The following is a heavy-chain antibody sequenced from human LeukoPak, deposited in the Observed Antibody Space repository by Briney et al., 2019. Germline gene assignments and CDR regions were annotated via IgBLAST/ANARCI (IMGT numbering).Heavy chain of an antibody. J-gene: IGHJ5*02. D-gene: IGHD4-17*01. Sequence: ASVKVSCKASGYTFNRYFMHWVRQAPGQGLEWMGWINPNSGATKSPQKFQGRVTMTRDTSTRTAYMELSRLTSDDTAVYYCARVSHGDYGSCDPWGQGTLVTVSS. CDR2: INPNSGAT. CDR1: GYTFNRYF. V-gene: IGHV1-2*02. CDR3: ARVSHGDYGSCDP.